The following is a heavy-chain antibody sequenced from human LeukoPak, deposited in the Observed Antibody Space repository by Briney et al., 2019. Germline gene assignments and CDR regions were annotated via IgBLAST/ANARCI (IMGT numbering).Heavy chain of an antibody. CDR3: ASSNYGDYYFDY. J-gene: IGHJ4*02. V-gene: IGHV3-21*01. CDR2: ISSSSYI. Sequence: GGSLRLSCAASGFTFSSYSMNWVRQSPGKGLEWVSSISSSSYIYYADSLKGRFTISRDNAKNSLYLQMNSLRAEDTAVYYCASSNYGDYYFDYWGQGTLVTVSS. CDR1: GFTFSSYS. D-gene: IGHD4-17*01.